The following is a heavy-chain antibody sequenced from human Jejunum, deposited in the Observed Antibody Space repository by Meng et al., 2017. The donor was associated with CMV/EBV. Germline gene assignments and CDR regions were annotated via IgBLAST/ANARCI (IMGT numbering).Heavy chain of an antibody. D-gene: IGHD2/OR15-2a*01. CDR3: AAVGTTPE. CDR1: GFTFSSYG. J-gene: IGHJ4*02. CDR2: TSGGGGTT. V-gene: IGHV3-23*01. Sequence: ELQLLESGGDLVQPGGSLRLSGVGSGFTFSSYGMTWVRQAPGKGLEWVSGTSGGGGTTYYADSVKGRFTISRDNSKNTVYLQMNSLRAEDTALYYCAAVGTTPEWGQGTLVTVSS.